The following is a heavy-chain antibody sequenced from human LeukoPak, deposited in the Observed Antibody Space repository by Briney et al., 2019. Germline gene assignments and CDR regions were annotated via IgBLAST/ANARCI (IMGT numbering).Heavy chain of an antibody. J-gene: IGHJ4*02. Sequence: SETLSLTCTVSGGSVSSGSYYWSWIRQPPGKGLEWIGSIYYSGSTYYNPSLKSRVTISVDTSKNQFSLKLSSVTAADTAVYYCARHPGGYCSGGSCYFDYWGQGTLVTVSS. CDR1: GGSVSSGSYY. CDR3: ARHPGGYCSGGSCYFDY. D-gene: IGHD2-15*01. V-gene: IGHV4-39*01. CDR2: IYYSGST.